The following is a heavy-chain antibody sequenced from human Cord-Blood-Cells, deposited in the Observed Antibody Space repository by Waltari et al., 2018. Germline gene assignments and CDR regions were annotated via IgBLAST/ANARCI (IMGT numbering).Heavy chain of an antibody. D-gene: IGHD3-3*01. V-gene: IGHV4-31*03. CDR3: ARTGGEWLEYFQH. Sequence: QVQLQESGPGLVKPSQTLSLTCTVSGGYISSGGYYWSWIRQHPGKGLEWIGYIYYSGSTYYNPSLKSRVTISVDTSKNQFSLKLSSVTAADTAVYYCARTGGEWLEYFQHWGQGTLVTVSS. CDR2: IYYSGST. CDR1: GGYISSGGYY. J-gene: IGHJ1*01.